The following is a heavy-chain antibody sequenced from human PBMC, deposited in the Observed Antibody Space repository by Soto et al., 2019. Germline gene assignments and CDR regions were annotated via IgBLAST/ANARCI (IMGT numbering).Heavy chain of an antibody. CDR2: IRSKANSYAT. V-gene: IGHV3-73*01. CDR3: TTRGDGYNADFDY. J-gene: IGHJ4*02. CDR1: GVTFSGSA. D-gene: IGHD5-12*01. Sequence: EVQVVVSGGGLVQPGGSLKLSCAASGVTFSGSAMHWVRQASGKGLEWVGRIRSKANSYATAYGASVKGRFTMSRDDSKTTAYLQMNSLKTVDTAVYYCTTRGDGYNADFDYWGQGTLVTVSS.